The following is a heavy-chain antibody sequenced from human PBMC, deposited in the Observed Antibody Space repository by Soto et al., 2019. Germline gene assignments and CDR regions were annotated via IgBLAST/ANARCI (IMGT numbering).Heavy chain of an antibody. CDR2: IYYSGIT. Sequence: SETLSLTCTVAAGSISSYCWNWIRQLSGKRLERIGYIYYSGITNYNPSLKCRFTISVDTSNSQSSLKLSSVTAADTAVYYCGRAAEYIFVAWYLFGPWGQGTLVTISS. CDR3: GRAAEYIFVAWYLFGP. V-gene: IGHV4-59*01. CDR1: AGSISSYC. J-gene: IGHJ5*02. D-gene: IGHD2-15*01.